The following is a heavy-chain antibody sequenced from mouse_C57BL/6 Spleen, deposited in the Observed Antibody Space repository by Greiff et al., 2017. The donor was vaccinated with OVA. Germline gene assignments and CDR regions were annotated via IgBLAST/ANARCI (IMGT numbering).Heavy chain of an antibody. Sequence: EVQLKESGGGLVQPKGSLKLSCAASGFSFNTYAMNWVRQAPGKGLELVARIRSKSNNYATYYADSVKDRFTISRDDSESMLYLQMNNLKTEDTAMDYCVRGIYYDYDYAMDYWGQGTSVTVSS. V-gene: IGHV10-1*01. D-gene: IGHD2-4*01. CDR1: GFSFNTYA. CDR2: IRSKSNNYAT. CDR3: VRGIYYDYDYAMDY. J-gene: IGHJ4*01.